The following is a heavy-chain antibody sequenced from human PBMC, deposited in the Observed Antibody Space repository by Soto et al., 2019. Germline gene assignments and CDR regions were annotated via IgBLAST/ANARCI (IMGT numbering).Heavy chain of an antibody. D-gene: IGHD3-16*01. CDR3: ARDRTMITFGGSDFDY. CDR2: ISAYNGNT. Sequence: ASVKVSCKASGYTFTSYGISWVRLAPGQGLEWMGWISAYNGNTNYAQKLQGRVTMTTDTSTSTAYMELRSLRSDDTAVYYCARDRTMITFGGSDFDYWGQGTLVTVSS. CDR1: GYTFTSYG. V-gene: IGHV1-18*01. J-gene: IGHJ4*02.